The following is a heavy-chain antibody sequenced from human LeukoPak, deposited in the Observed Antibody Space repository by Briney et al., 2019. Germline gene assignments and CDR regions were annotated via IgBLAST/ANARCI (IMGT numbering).Heavy chain of an antibody. D-gene: IGHD5-18*01. J-gene: IGHJ4*02. V-gene: IGHV4-28*01. CDR1: GYSISSRNW. Sequence: SETLSLTCAVSGYSISSRNWWGWIRQPPGKGLEWIGYIYYSGSTYYNPSLKSRVTMSVDTSKNQFSLKLSSVTAVDPAVYYCARSKGMVDTAMVAFDYWGQGTLVTVSS. CDR3: ARSKGMVDTAMVAFDY. CDR2: IYYSGST.